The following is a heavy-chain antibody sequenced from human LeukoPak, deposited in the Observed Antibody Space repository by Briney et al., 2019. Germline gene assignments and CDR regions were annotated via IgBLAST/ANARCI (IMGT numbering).Heavy chain of an antibody. D-gene: IGHD5-12*01. CDR2: IYSSGNT. CDR3: ARDSESGYDSTSFSR. CDR1: GGSVTSSNYY. Sequence: SETLSLTCSVSGGSVTSSNYYWDWVRQPPGKGLEWIGSIYSSGNTYYNPSLESRVTISVDTSREQVSLMLSSVTAADTAVYYCARDSESGYDSTSFSRWGQGTLVTVSS. J-gene: IGHJ4*02. V-gene: IGHV4-39*07.